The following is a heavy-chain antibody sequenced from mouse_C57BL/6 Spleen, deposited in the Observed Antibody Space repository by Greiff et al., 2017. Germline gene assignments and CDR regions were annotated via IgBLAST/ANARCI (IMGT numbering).Heavy chain of an antibody. V-gene: IGHV5-4*01. CDR3: AREGITTVVATDYYAMDY. CDR2: ISDGGSYT. J-gene: IGHJ4*01. D-gene: IGHD1-1*01. CDR1: GFTFSSYA. Sequence: DVMLVESGGGLVKPGGSLKLSCAASGFTFSSYAMSWVRQTPEKRLEWVATISDGGSYTYYPDNVKGRFTISRDNAKNNLYLQMSHLKSEDTAMYYCAREGITTVVATDYYAMDYWGQGTSVTVSS.